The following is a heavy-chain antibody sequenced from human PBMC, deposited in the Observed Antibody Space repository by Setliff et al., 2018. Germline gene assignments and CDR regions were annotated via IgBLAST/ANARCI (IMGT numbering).Heavy chain of an antibody. CDR3: ARDRPVTVFGVVTLP. CDR1: GFNFNDHS. D-gene: IGHD3-3*01. Sequence: GGSLRLSCAASGFNFNDHSMTWIRQAPGKGLEWVSYISRGGNTIYYADSVKGRFTISRDNARDSLFLQMSSLRAEDTAVYYCARDRPVTVFGVVTLPWGQGTLVTVSS. V-gene: IGHV3-11*04. J-gene: IGHJ5*02. CDR2: ISRGGNTI.